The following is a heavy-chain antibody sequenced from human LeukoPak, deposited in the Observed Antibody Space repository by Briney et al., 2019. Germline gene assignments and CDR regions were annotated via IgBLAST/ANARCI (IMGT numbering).Heavy chain of an antibody. Sequence: HTPSLTCAISGDSVSSYSASWNWVRLSPSRRLEWPGWTYYRSKWYNDYAVSVKSRITINPDTSKNQFSLQLNSVTPEDTAVYYCARDRVVAAAGTSLDYWGQGTLVTVSS. CDR1: GDSVSSYSAS. D-gene: IGHD6-13*01. CDR3: ARDRVVAAAGTSLDY. CDR2: TYYRSKWYN. V-gene: IGHV6-1*01. J-gene: IGHJ4*02.